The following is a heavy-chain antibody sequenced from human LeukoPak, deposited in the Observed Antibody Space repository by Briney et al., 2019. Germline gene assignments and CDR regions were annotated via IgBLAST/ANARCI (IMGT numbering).Heavy chain of an antibody. V-gene: IGHV4-39*01. CDR2: IYYSGST. D-gene: IGHD5-12*01. J-gene: IGHJ4*02. CDR3: ARAHSGYLIRLAPRIDY. Sequence: SETLSLTCTVSGGSISSSSYYWGWIRQPPGKGLEWIGSIYYSGSTYYNPSLKSRVTISVDTSKNQFSLKLSSVTAADTAVYYCARAHSGYLIRLAPRIDYWGQGTLVTVSS. CDR1: GGSISSSSYY.